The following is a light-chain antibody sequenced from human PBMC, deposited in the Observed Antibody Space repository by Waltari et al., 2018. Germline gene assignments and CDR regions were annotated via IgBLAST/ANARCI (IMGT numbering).Light chain of an antibody. Sequence: DIQVTQSPSSLSPSVCDRVPITCRASQGISIFLAWYQQKPGKVPQLLIYAASTLQSGVPSRFSGSGSGTDFTLTISSLEAEDVGAYYCKKYSSAPQTFGQGTKVEIK. J-gene: IGKJ1*01. V-gene: IGKV1-27*01. CDR2: AAS. CDR3: KKYSSAPQT. CDR1: QGISIF.